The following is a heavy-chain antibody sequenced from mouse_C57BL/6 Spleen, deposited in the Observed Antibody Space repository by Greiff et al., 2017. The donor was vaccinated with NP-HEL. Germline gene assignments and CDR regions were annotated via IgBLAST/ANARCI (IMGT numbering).Heavy chain of an antibody. Sequence: VQLQESGPELVKPGASVKLSCKASGYTFTSYDINWVKQRPGQGLEWIGWIYPRDGSTKYKEKFKGKATLTVDTSSSTAYMELHSLTSEDSAVYFRAIENYYGSSYNPVAYWGQGTLVTVSA. CDR2: IYPRDGST. D-gene: IGHD1-1*01. V-gene: IGHV1-85*01. J-gene: IGHJ3*01. CDR3: AIENYYGSSYNPVAY. CDR1: GYTFTSYD.